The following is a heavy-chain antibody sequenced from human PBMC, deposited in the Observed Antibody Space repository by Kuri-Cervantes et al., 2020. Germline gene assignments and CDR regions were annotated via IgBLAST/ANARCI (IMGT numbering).Heavy chain of an antibody. Sequence: GESLKISCAVSGFTFSSYWMSWVRQAPGKGLEWVSSISSSSSYIYYADSVKGRFTISRDDAKNSLYLQMNSLRAEDTAVYYCASDKTTAFDYWGQGTLVTVSS. CDR2: ISSSSSYI. J-gene: IGHJ4*02. V-gene: IGHV3-21*01. CDR1: GFTFSSYW. D-gene: IGHD4-17*01. CDR3: ASDKTTAFDY.